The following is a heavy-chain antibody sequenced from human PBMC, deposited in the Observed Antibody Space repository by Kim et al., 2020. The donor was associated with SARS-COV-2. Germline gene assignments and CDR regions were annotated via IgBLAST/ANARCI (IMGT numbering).Heavy chain of an antibody. CDR2: IRSKANSYAT. D-gene: IGHD3-9*01. J-gene: IGHJ4*02. V-gene: IGHV3-73*01. CDR1: GFTFSGSA. CDR3: TRPDSPYYDILTG. Sequence: GGSLRLSCAASGFTFSGSAMHWVRQAPGKGLEWVGRIRSKANSYATAYAASVKGRFTISRDDSKNTAYLQMNSLKTEDTAVYYCTRPDSPYYDILTGWGQGTLVTVSS.